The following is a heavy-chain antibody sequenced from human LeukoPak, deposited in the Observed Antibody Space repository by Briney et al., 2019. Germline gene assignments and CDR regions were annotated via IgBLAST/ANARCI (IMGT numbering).Heavy chain of an antibody. V-gene: IGHV3-7*03. Sequence: GGSLRLSCAASGFTFSSYWMSWVRQAPGKGLEWVANIKQDGSEKYYVDFVKGRFTISRDNSKNTLYLQMNSLRAEDTAVYYCAREGYYYDSSGYYSEAFDIWGQGTMVTVSS. CDR3: AREGYYYDSSGYYSEAFDI. D-gene: IGHD3-22*01. J-gene: IGHJ3*02. CDR2: IKQDGSEK. CDR1: GFTFSSYW.